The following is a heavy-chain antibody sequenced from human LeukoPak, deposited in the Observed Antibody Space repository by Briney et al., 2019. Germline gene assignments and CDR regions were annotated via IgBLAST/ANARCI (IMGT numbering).Heavy chain of an antibody. J-gene: IGHJ5*02. CDR2: INPNSGGT. V-gene: IGHV1-2*02. D-gene: IGHD3-3*01. Sequence: ASVKVSCKASGYTFIGYYMHWVRQAPGQGLEWMGWINPNSGGTNYAQKFQGRVTMTRDTSISTAYMELSRLRSDDTAVHYCARGGKIFGVVIDDWFDPWGQGTLVTVSS. CDR1: GYTFIGYY. CDR3: ARGGKIFGVVIDDWFDP.